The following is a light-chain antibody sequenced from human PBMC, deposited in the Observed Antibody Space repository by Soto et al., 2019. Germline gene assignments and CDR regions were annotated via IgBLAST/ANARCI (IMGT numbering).Light chain of an antibody. CDR3: AAWDGSLSGWV. CDR1: SSNVGSNT. J-gene: IGLJ3*02. V-gene: IGLV1-44*01. Sequence: QSVLTQPPSASGTPGQRVTISCSGSSSNVGSNTVNWYQQVPGTAPKVLIFGNNQRPSGVPDRFSGSKSGTSASLAISGLHSEDEADYYCAAWDGSLSGWVFGGGTKLTVL. CDR2: GNN.